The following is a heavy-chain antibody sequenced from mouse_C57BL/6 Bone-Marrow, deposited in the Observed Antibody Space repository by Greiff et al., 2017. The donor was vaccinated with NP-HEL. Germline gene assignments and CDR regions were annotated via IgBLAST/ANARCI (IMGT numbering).Heavy chain of an antibody. J-gene: IGHJ3*01. CDR1: GYTFTDYA. D-gene: IGHD2-3*01. Sequence: QVQLQQSGPELVRPGVSVKISCKGSGYTFTDYAMHWVKQSHAKSLEWIGVISTYYGDASYNQKFKAKATMTVDKSSSTAYMELARLTSEYSAVYYCARSDGYYPWFAYWGQGTLVTVSA. CDR2: ISTYYGDA. V-gene: IGHV1-67*01. CDR3: ARSDGYYPWFAY.